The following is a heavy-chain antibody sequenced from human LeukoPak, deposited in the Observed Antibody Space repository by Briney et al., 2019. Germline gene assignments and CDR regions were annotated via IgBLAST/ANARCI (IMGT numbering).Heavy chain of an antibody. CDR1: GFTFSSYA. CDR2: ISGSGGST. CDR3: AKVTAGIRDYDFWSSYWDY. V-gene: IGHV3-23*01. Sequence: PGGSLRLSCAASGFTFSSYAMSWVRQAPGKGLEWVSAISGSGGSTYYADSVKGRFTISRDNSKNTLYLQMNSLRAEDTAVYYCAKVTAGIRDYDFWSSYWDYWGQGTLVTVSS. J-gene: IGHJ4*02. D-gene: IGHD3-3*01.